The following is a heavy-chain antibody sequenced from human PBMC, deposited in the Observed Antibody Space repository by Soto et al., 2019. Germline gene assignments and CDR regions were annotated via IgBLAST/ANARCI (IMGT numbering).Heavy chain of an antibody. CDR3: ARDPHGDSSGLHDAFDI. V-gene: IGHV3-74*01. Sequence: PGGSLRLSCAASGFTFSNYWMHWVRQVPGKGLVWVSRLKTDGTAANYADFVKGRFTISRDNAKNTLFLQLNSLRAEDTAVYYCARDPHGDSSGLHDAFDIWGQGTTVTVSS. CDR2: LKTDGTAA. D-gene: IGHD6-19*01. CDR1: GFTFSNYW. J-gene: IGHJ3*02.